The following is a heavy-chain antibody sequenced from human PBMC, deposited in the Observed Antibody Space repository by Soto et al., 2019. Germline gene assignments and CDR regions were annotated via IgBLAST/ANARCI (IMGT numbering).Heavy chain of an antibody. D-gene: IGHD1-26*01. J-gene: IGHJ4*02. CDR2: IIPIFGTA. Sequence: SVKVSCKASGYTFTSYYMHWVRQAPGQGLEWMGGIIPIFGTANYAQKFQGRVTITADESTSTAYMELSSLRSEDTAVYYCAGSRSRSFDYWGQGTLVTVSS. CDR1: GYTFTSYY. V-gene: IGHV1-69*13. CDR3: AGSRSRSFDY.